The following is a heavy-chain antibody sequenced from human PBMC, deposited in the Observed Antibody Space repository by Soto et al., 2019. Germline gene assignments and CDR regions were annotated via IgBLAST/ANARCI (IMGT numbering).Heavy chain of an antibody. CDR1: VGTFSSYA. V-gene: IGHV1-69*05. CDR2: IIPIFGTA. Sequence: GASVKVSCKASVGTFSSYAIRRVRQAPGHGLEWMGGIIPIFGTANYAQKFQGRVTMTRDTSTSTVYMELSSPRSEDTAVYYCARGDYDFWSGRGWFDPWGQGTLVTVSS. CDR3: ARGDYDFWSGRGWFDP. D-gene: IGHD3-3*01. J-gene: IGHJ5*02.